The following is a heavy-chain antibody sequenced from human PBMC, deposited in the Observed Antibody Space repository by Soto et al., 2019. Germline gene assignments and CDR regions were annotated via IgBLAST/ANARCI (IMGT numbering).Heavy chain of an antibody. Sequence: ASVKVSCKTSGYPFTDYFIHWVRQAPGQGLEWMGIISLYHHSTSYAQKFQGRLTVTADTSTTTVYMDLSSLTPEDSAVYWCARELYSCGGDCPYYMDYWGQGTRVTVPQ. D-gene: IGHD2-21*02. CDR1: GYPFTDYF. CDR2: ISLYHHST. V-gene: IGHV1-46*01. J-gene: IGHJ4*02. CDR3: ARELYSCGGDCPYYMDY.